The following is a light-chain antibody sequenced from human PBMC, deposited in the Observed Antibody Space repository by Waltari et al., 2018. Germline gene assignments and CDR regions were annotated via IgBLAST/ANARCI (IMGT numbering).Light chain of an antibody. CDR1: RSVLHSNGYHY. J-gene: IGKJ1*01. Sequence: DIVMTQSPLSLRVAPGEPASISCRSSRSVLHSNGYHYLDWYVQKPGQSPQLLIYFASDRAYGVPDRLSGSASGRDFTLTISRVEAGDVGVYYCMQTVQTLTWTFGQGTKLEIK. V-gene: IGKV2-28*01. CDR3: MQTVQTLTWT. CDR2: FAS.